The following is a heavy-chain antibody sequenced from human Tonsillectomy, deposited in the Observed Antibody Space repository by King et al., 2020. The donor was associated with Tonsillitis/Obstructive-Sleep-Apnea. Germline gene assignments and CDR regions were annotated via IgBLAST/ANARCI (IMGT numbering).Heavy chain of an antibody. Sequence: VQLVESGAEVKKPGASVKVSCKASGYIFTGYYMHWVRQAPGQGLEWMGWVDPNSGGTNYAQKFQGRVTMTRDTSISTAFMELSRLRSDDTAVYYCAVLVAIDAFDIWGQGTMVTVSS. J-gene: IGHJ3*02. V-gene: IGHV1-2*02. CDR3: AVLVAIDAFDI. CDR1: GYIFTGYY. D-gene: IGHD2-8*02. CDR2: VDPNSGGT.